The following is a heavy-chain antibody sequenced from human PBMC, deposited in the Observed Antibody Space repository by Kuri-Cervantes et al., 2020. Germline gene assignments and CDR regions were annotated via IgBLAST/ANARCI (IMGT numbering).Heavy chain of an antibody. V-gene: IGHV1-69*05. D-gene: IGHD5-18*01. CDR2: IIPMYGTA. J-gene: IGHJ6*03. CDR1: GGTFSSYA. CDR3: ARGYTYGYYYYYYMDV. Sequence: SVKVSCKASGGTFSSYAISWVRQAPGQGLEWMGGIIPMYGTANYAQKFQGRVTITTDESTTTAYMELSSLRSEDTAVYYCARGYTYGYYYYYYMDVWGKGTTVTVSS.